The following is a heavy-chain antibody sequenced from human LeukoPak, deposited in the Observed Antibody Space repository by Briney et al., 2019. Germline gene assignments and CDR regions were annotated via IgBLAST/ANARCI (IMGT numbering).Heavy chain of an antibody. D-gene: IGHD6-13*01. CDR2: ISSSSSTI. CDR1: GFTFRSYA. V-gene: IGHV3-48*01. CDR3: ARDRHGSSSLDYYYYYMDV. J-gene: IGHJ6*03. Sequence: GGSLRLSCAASGFTFRSYAMSWVRQAPGKGLEWVSYISSSSSTIYYADSVKGRFTISRDNAKNSLYLQMNSLRAEDTAVYYCARDRHGSSSLDYYYYYMDVWGKGTTVTVSS.